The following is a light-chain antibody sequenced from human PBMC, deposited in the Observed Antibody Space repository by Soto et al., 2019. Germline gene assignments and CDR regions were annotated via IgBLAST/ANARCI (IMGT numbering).Light chain of an antibody. J-gene: IGLJ3*02. V-gene: IGLV2-8*01. CDR3: ASYAGSNIWM. Sequence: QSVLTQPPSASGSPGQSVTISCTGTSSDIGGYDYVSWYQQHPGKTPKFMIYEVSKRPSGVPDRFSGSKSGNTASLTVSGLQAEDEADYYCASYAGSNIWMFGGGTQLTVL. CDR2: EVS. CDR1: SSDIGGYDY.